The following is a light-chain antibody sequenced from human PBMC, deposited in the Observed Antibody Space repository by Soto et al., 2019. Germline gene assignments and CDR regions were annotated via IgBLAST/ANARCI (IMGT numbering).Light chain of an antibody. CDR1: HSVSSR. CDR2: GAS. Sequence: EIVMTQSPATPSVSPGERATPSRRASHSVSSRLAWYQQKPGQAPRLLIYGASTRATGLPARFSGSGSGTEFTLTISSLQSEDFAVYYCQHYTNWPLTFGGGTKV. J-gene: IGKJ4*01. CDR3: QHYTNWPLT. V-gene: IGKV3-15*01.